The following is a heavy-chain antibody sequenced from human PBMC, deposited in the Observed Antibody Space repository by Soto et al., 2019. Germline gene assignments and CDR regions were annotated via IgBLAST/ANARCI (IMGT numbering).Heavy chain of an antibody. Sequence: ASVKVSCKAPRDTVTSYYINGVREAPGQGLEWMGVINPHGGSTAYAQKFKGRVTLTRDTSASTVYMEVSSLTSEDTAMYYCARSSGGNFGIIIEGTNWFAPWGQGTLVTVSS. CDR1: RDTVTSYY. CDR2: INPHGGST. J-gene: IGHJ5*02. V-gene: IGHV1-46*01. D-gene: IGHD1-26*01. CDR3: ARSSGGNFGIIIEGTNWFAP.